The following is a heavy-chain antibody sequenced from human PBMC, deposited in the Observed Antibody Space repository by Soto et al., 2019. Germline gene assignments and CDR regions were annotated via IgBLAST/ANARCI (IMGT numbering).Heavy chain of an antibody. CDR3: ARDRQQQLLFDY. J-gene: IGHJ4*02. CDR1: GFTFSSYA. Sequence: QVQLVASGGGVVQPGRSLRLSCAASGFTFSSYAMHWVRQAPGKGLEWVAVISYDGSNKYYADSVKGRFTISRDNSKNTLYLQMNSLRAEDTAVYYCARDRQQQLLFDYWGQGTLVTVSS. CDR2: ISYDGSNK. V-gene: IGHV3-30-3*01. D-gene: IGHD6-13*01.